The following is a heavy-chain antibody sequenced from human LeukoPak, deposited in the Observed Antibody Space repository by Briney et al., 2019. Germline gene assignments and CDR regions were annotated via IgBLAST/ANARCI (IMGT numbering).Heavy chain of an antibody. CDR2: IYPGDSDT. CDR1: GYSFTSYW. J-gene: IGHJ5*02. D-gene: IGHD6-13*01. Sequence: GESLKISCKGSGYSFTSYWIGWVRQMPGKGLEWMGIIYPGDSDTRYSPSFQGQVTISADKSISTAYLQWSSLKASDTAMYYRARLSSSWWSYNWFDPWGQGTLVTVSS. V-gene: IGHV5-51*01. CDR3: ARLSSSWWSYNWFDP.